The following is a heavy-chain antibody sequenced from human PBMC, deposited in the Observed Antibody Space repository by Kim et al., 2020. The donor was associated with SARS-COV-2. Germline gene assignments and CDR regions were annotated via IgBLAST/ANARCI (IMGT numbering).Heavy chain of an antibody. D-gene: IGHD3-3*01. CDR3: AKDPHNTNFWSGYYKERQRARKNYYYYGMDV. V-gene: IGHV3-43*02. J-gene: IGHJ6*02. CDR2: ISGDGGST. Sequence: GGSLRLSCAASGFTFDDYAMHWVRQAPGKGLEWVSLISGDGGSTYYADSVKGRFTISRDNSKNSLYLQMNSLRTEDTALYYCAKDPHNTNFWSGYYKERQRARKNYYYYGMDVWGQGTTVTVSS. CDR1: GFTFDDYA.